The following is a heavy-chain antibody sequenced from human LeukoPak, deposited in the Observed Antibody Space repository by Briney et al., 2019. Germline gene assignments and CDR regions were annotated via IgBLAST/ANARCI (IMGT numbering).Heavy chain of an antibody. V-gene: IGHV4-4*07. Sequence: NPSETLSLTCTVSGGSISSYYWSWIRQPAGKGLEWIGRIYTSGSTNYNPSLKSRVTMSVDTSKNQFSLKLSSVTAADTAVYYCARDQSAHYYYYMDVWGKGTTVTVSS. CDR1: GGSISSYY. CDR2: IYTSGST. J-gene: IGHJ6*03. CDR3: ARDQSAHYYYYMDV.